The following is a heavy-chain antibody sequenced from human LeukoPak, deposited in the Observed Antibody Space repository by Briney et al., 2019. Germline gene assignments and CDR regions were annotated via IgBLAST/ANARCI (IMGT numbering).Heavy chain of an antibody. CDR3: AKAGEKPARHLTAAAGTTDY. CDR1: GFTFSSYW. D-gene: IGHD6-13*01. Sequence: GGSLRLSCAASGFTFSSYWMSWVRQAPGKGLEWVANIKQDGSQKYYVDSVKGRFTISRDNAKNSVYLQMNSLRAEDTAVYSCAKAGEKPARHLTAAAGTTDYWGQGTLVTVSS. J-gene: IGHJ4*02. V-gene: IGHV3-7*03. CDR2: IKQDGSQK.